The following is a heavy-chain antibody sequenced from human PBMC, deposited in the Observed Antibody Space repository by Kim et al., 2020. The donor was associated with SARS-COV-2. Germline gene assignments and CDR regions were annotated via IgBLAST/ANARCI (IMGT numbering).Heavy chain of an antibody. D-gene: IGHD1-1*01. V-gene: IGHV4-59*08. CDR3: ARQRVLLERLNYYYYYGMDV. CDR2: IYYSGST. J-gene: IGHJ6*02. Sequence: SETLSLTCTVSGGSISSYYWSWIRQPPGKGLEWIGYIYYSGSTNYNPSLKSRVTISVDTSKNQFSLKLSSVTAADTAVYYCARQRVLLERLNYYYYYGMDVWGQGTTVTVSS. CDR1: GGSISSYY.